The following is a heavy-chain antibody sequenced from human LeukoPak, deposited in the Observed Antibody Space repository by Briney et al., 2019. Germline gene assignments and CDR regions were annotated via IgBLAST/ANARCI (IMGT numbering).Heavy chain of an antibody. CDR3: ARTNYYDSQGGAFDF. Sequence: SETLSLTCTVSGGSISTSSYYWGWIRQPPGKGLEWIGSMYYSGSAYHNPSLKSRVTISVDTSNNQVSLKLSSVTAADTAMYYCARTNYYDSQGGAFDFWGQGTMVTVSS. CDR2: MYYSGSA. D-gene: IGHD3-22*01. CDR1: GGSISTSSYY. J-gene: IGHJ3*01. V-gene: IGHV4-39*01.